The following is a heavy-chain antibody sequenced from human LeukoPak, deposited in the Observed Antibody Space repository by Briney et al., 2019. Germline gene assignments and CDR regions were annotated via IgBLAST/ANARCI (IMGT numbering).Heavy chain of an antibody. D-gene: IGHD2-2*02. J-gene: IGHJ6*02. CDR2: INHSGST. Sequence: SETLSLTCAVYGGSFSGFYWSWIRQPPGKGLEWIGEINHSGSTNYNPSLKSRVTISVDTSKNQFSLKLSSVTAADTAVYYCARGGLGYCSSTSCYRRVYGMDVWGQGTTVAVSS. CDR1: GGSFSGFY. V-gene: IGHV4-34*01. CDR3: ARGGLGYCSSTSCYRRVYGMDV.